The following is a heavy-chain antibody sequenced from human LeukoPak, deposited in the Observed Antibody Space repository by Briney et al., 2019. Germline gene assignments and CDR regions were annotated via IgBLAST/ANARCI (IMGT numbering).Heavy chain of an antibody. CDR2: IYYSGST. CDR1: GGSISSYY. J-gene: IGHJ3*02. Sequence: SETLSLTCTVSGGSISSYYWSWIRQPPGKGLEWIGYIYYSGSTNYNPSLKSRVTISVDTSKNQFSLKLSSLTAADTAVYYCARSSRVDAFDMWGQGTMVTVSS. D-gene: IGHD3-10*01. CDR3: ARSSRVDAFDM. V-gene: IGHV4-59*01.